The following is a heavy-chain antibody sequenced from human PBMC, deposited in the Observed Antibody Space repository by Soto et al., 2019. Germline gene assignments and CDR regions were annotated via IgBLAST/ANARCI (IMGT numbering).Heavy chain of an antibody. D-gene: IGHD1-26*01. CDR2: IIPIVGRS. V-gene: IGHV1-69*06. CDR1: GGTFSSFA. J-gene: IGHJ1*01. CDR3: ARATTSDGV. Sequence: QVQLVQSGSEVKTPGSSVKVSCKASGGTFSSFALSWVRQAPGQGLEWMGGIIPIVGRSNYAQRFQGRLTITADKSTSTAYLELSSLTSEDTAVYYCARATTSDGVWGQGALVTVSS.